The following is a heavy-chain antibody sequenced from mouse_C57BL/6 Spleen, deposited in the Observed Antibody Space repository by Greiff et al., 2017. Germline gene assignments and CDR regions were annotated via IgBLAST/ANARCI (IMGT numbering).Heavy chain of an antibody. CDR2: IHPNSGST. D-gene: IGHD2-2*01. V-gene: IGHV1-64*01. Sequence: QVQLQQPGAELVKPGASVKLSCKASGYTFTSYWMHWVKQRPGQGLEWIGMIHPNSGSTNSNEKFKSKATLTVDKSSSTAYMQLSSLTSEDSAVYYCAGYGYDGGYFYYWGQGTTLTVSS. CDR3: AGYGYDGGYFYY. CDR1: GYTFTSYW. J-gene: IGHJ2*01.